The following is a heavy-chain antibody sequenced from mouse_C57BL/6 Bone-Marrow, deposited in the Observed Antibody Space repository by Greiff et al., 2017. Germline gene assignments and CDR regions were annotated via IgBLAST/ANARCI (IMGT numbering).Heavy chain of an antibody. CDR2: ISPRSGNT. V-gene: IGHV1-81*01. J-gene: IGHJ3*01. CDR3: ARGWFLFAY. CDR1: GYTFTSYG. D-gene: IGHD2-3*01. Sequence: QVQLKQSGAELARPGASVKLSCKASGYTFTSYGISWVKQRTGQGLEWIGEISPRSGNTYYNEKFKGKATLTADKSSSTAYMELRSLTSEYSAVYFCARGWFLFAYWGQGTLVTVSA.